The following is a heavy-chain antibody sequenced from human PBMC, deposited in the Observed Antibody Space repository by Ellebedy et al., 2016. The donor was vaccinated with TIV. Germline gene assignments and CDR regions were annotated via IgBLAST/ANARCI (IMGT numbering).Heavy chain of an antibody. V-gene: IGHV1-18*01. CDR2: ISAYNGNT. CDR3: AGYYYDSSGCLDY. D-gene: IGHD3-22*01. J-gene: IGHJ4*02. Sequence: AASVKVSCKASGYTFTSYGISWVRQAPGQGLEWMGWISAYNGNTNYAQKFQGRVTITADKSTSTAYMELSSLRSEDTAVYYCAGYYYDSSGCLDYWGQGTLVTVSS. CDR1: GYTFTSYG.